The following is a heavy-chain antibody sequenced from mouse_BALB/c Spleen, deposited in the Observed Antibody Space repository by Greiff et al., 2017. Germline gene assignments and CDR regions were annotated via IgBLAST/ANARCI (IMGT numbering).Heavy chain of an antibody. D-gene: IGHD1-1*01. Sequence: EVKLVESGGGLVKPGGSLKLSCAASGFTFSSYGMSWVRQTPDKRLELVATINSNGGSTYYPDSVKGRFTISRDNAKNTLYLQMSSLKSEDTAMYYCAREGYYYGSSYWYFDVGGAGTTVTVSS. V-gene: IGHV5-6-3*01. CDR3: AREGYYYGSSYWYFDV. CDR2: INSNGGST. CDR1: GFTFSSYG. J-gene: IGHJ1*01.